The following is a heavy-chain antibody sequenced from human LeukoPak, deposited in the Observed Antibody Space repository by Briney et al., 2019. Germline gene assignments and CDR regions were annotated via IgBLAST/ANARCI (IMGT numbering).Heavy chain of an antibody. V-gene: IGHV4-4*02. D-gene: IGHD6-13*01. CDR1: GDSISSSNW. CDR3: ARDSASGSSWFFDY. CDR2: ISHSGTT. J-gene: IGHJ4*02. Sequence: SETLSLTCAVSGDSISSSNWWNWVRQSPGKGLEWIGEISHSGTTLYNPSLKSRVIISVDESKNQFSLTLISVTAADTAVYYCARDSASGSSWFFDYWGQGTLVTVSS.